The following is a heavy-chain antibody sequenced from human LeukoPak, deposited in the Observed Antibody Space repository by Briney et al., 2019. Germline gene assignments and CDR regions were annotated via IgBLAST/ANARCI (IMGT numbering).Heavy chain of an antibody. Sequence: GASLKISCKGSGSSFTSYWIGWVRQMPGKGLEWMGIIYPGDSDTRYSPSFQGRVTISAHKSISTAYLQWSSLKASDTAMYYCAREFGSAVAAGFDPWGQGTLVTVSS. D-gene: IGHD6-19*01. CDR3: AREFGSAVAAGFDP. J-gene: IGHJ5*02. CDR2: IYPGDSDT. V-gene: IGHV5-51*01. CDR1: GSSFTSYW.